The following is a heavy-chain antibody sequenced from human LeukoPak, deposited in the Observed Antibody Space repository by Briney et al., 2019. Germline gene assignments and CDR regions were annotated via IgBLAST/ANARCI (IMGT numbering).Heavy chain of an antibody. J-gene: IGHJ4*02. CDR1: GGSISSSSYY. V-gene: IGHV4-39*01. D-gene: IGHD5-24*01. CDR2: IYYSGST. Sequence: SETLSLTCTVSGGSISSSSYYWGWIRQPPGKGLEWIGSIYYSGSTYYNPSLKSRVTISVDTSKNQFSLKLSSVTAADTAVYYCARGDGYNFGFHFDYWGQGTLVTVSS. CDR3: ARGDGYNFGFHFDY.